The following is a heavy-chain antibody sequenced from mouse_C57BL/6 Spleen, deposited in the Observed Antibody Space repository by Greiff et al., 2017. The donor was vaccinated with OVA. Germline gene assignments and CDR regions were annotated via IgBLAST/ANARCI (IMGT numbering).Heavy chain of an antibody. V-gene: IGHV1-22*01. D-gene: IGHD4-1*01. CDR2: INPNNGGT. CDR3: ARDWDYFDY. CDR1: GYTFTDYN. J-gene: IGHJ2*01. Sequence: EVQLQESGPELVKPGASVKMSCKASGYTFTDYNMHWVKQSHGKSLEWIGYINPNNGGTSYNQKFKGKATLTVNKSTSTAYMELRSLTSEDAAVYYFARDWDYFDYCGQGTTLAVSS.